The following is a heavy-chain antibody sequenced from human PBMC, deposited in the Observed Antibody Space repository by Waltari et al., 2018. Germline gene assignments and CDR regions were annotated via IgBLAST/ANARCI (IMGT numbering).Heavy chain of an antibody. D-gene: IGHD6-13*01. J-gene: IGHJ5*02. CDR2: IIPIFRTP. V-gene: IGHV1-69*01. Sequence: QVQLAQSGAEVKKPGSSLKVSCKASGGSFSSYAISWVRPVPGQGLEWMGGIIPIFRTPNYAQKFLDRVTITAEESTNTVYMELRSLRPEDTAVYYCARAGRDSSWYVWFDPWGQGTLVTVSS. CDR3: ARAGRDSSWYVWFDP. CDR1: GGSFSSYA.